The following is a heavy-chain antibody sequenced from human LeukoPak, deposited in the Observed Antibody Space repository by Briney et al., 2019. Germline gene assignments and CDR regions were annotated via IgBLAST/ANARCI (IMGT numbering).Heavy chain of an antibody. CDR1: GGSISSSSYY. J-gene: IGHJ4*02. V-gene: IGHV4-39*01. D-gene: IGHD3-22*01. Sequence: SETLSLTCTVSGGSISSSSYYWGWIRQPPGKGLEWIGSIYYSGSTYYNPSLKSRVTISVDTSKNQFSLKLSSVTAADTAVYYCASGYDSSGYYAQFDYWGQGTLVTVSS. CDR3: ASGYDSSGYYAQFDY. CDR2: IYYSGST.